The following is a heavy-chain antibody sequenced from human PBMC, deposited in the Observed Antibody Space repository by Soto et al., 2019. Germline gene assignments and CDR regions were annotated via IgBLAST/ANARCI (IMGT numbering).Heavy chain of an antibody. CDR3: ASCGGSCYGGPRALDI. Sequence: QVQLVESGGGVVQPGRSLRLSCAASGFTFSSYGMHWVRQAPGKGLEWVAVIWYDGSNKYYADSVKGRFTISRDNSKNTLHLQMNSLRAEDTAVYYCASCGGSCYGGPRALDIWGQGTMVTVSS. CDR2: IWYDGSNK. V-gene: IGHV3-33*01. D-gene: IGHD2-15*01. CDR1: GFTFSSYG. J-gene: IGHJ3*02.